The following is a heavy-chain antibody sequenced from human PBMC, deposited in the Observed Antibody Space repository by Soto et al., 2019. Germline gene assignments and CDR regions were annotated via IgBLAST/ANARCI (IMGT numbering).Heavy chain of an antibody. V-gene: IGHV4-59*01. CDR3: ARGGSSWMNWFDP. J-gene: IGHJ5*02. Sequence: SETLSLTCTVSGGSISSYYWSWIRQPPGKGLEWIGYIYYSGSTNYNPSLKSRVTISVDTSKNQFSLKLSSVTAADTAVYYCARGGSSWMNWFDPWGQGTLVTVSS. CDR2: IYYSGST. D-gene: IGHD6-13*01. CDR1: GGSISSYY.